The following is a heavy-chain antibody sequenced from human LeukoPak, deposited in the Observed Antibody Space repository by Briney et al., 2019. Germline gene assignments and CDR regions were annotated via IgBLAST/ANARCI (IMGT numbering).Heavy chain of an antibody. CDR2: IYPGDSDT. V-gene: IGHV5-51*01. J-gene: IGHJ4*02. CDR3: ARRRGLYCSSTSCYFDY. Sequence: GESLKISCQGSGYSFTSYWIGWVRQMPGKGLEWMGIIYPGDSDTRYSPSFQGQVTISADKSISTAYLQWSSLKASDTALYYCARRRGLYCSSTSCYFDYWGQGTLVTVSS. CDR1: GYSFTSYW. D-gene: IGHD2-2*01.